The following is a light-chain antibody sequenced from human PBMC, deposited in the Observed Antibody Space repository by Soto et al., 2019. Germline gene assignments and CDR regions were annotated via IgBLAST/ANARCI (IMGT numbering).Light chain of an antibody. Sequence: SYELTQPPSVSVAPGQTARITCGGHNIGIISVHWYQQKPGQAPVLVVYDNRDRPSGIPERFSGSNSGNTATLTISRVEAGDEADYYCQVWDNSDDLAVFGGGTHQTVL. J-gene: IGLJ7*01. CDR2: DNR. V-gene: IGLV3-21*02. CDR1: NIGIIS. CDR3: QVWDNSDDLAV.